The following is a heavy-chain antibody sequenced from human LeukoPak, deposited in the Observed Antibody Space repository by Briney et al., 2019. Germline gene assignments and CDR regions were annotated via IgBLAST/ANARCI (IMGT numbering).Heavy chain of an antibody. CDR2: IYYSGST. Sequence: PSETLSLTCAVYGGSFSGYYWSWLRQPPGKGLEWIGSIYYSGSTYYNPSLNIRVTISVDTSKNQFSLNLRSVTAADTAVYYCAREILYDSTGYYLWGQGTLVTVSS. CDR3: AREILYDSTGYYL. D-gene: IGHD3-22*01. V-gene: IGHV4-34*11. CDR1: GGSFSGYY. J-gene: IGHJ4*02.